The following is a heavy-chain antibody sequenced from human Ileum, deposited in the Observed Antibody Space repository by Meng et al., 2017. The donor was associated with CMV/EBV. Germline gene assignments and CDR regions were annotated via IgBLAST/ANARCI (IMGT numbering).Heavy chain of an antibody. D-gene: IGHD1-26*01. CDR1: GYTFTTNN. Sequence: QVYLVQSGSELKKPGASVKVSCKTSGYTFTTNNIIWVRQAPGQGPEWMGWIDTNTGNPTYAQAFTGRFVFSLDTSVNTAYLQITSLKAEDTAVYYCARDGSSGRYFDYWGQGTLVTVSS. CDR2: IDTNTGNP. CDR3: ARDGSSGRYFDY. J-gene: IGHJ4*02. V-gene: IGHV7-4-1*02.